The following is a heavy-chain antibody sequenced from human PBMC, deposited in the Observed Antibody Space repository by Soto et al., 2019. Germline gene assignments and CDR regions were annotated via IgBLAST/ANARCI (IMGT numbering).Heavy chain of an antibody. CDR2: ISYDGGDK. J-gene: IGHJ6*02. CDR3: SRDKVPNGYIYYYFPMDV. Sequence: QVHLVESGGGVVQPGRSLRLSCAASGFTFSNYAMHWVRQAPGKGLEWVAVISYDGGDKYNANSVKGRFTISRDNYKNKLYLQMNSQRAEDTAVYYCSRDKVPNGYIYYYFPMDVWGQGTTVTVSS. CDR1: GFTFSNYA. V-gene: IGHV3-30-3*01. D-gene: IGHD5-18*01.